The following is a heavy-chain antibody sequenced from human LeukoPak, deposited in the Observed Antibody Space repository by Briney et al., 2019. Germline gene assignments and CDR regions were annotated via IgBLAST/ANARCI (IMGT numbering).Heavy chain of an antibody. Sequence: GGSLRLSCAASGFTFSSCSMNWVRQAPGKGLEWVSSISSSSSYIYYADSVKGRFTISRDNAKNSLYLQMNSLRAEDTAVYYCARELRPGFDYWGQGTLVTVSS. D-gene: IGHD2-8*01. V-gene: IGHV3-21*01. CDR1: GFTFSSCS. CDR2: ISSSSSYI. J-gene: IGHJ4*02. CDR3: ARELRPGFDY.